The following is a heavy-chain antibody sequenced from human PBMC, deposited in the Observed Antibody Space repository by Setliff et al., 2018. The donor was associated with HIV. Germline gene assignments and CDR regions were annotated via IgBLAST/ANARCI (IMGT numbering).Heavy chain of an antibody. V-gene: IGHV1-2*06. CDR2: INPNSGVT. Sequence: ASVKVSCKASGYTFTGYYMHWVRRAPGQGLEWMGRINPNSGVTNYEQMCQGRVTMTRDTSISTAYMELSRLRSDDTAVCYCARHSIYSYGYPYFNYWGQGTLVTVSS. J-gene: IGHJ4*02. D-gene: IGHD5-18*01. CDR1: GYTFTGYY. CDR3: ARHSIYSYGYPYFNY.